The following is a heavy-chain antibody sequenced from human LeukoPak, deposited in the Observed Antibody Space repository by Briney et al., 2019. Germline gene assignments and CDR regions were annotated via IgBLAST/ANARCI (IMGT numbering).Heavy chain of an antibody. D-gene: IGHD3-22*01. V-gene: IGHV3-23*01. Sequence: GGSLRLSCAASGFIFSNYAMSWVRQAPGKGLQWVSAFSGSGGSTYYADSVKGRFTISRDNSKNTLYLQMNSLRAEDTAVYYCAKPIEYHYDSSGYYGAFDIWGQGTMVTVSS. CDR2: FSGSGGST. J-gene: IGHJ3*02. CDR1: GFIFSNYA. CDR3: AKPIEYHYDSSGYYGAFDI.